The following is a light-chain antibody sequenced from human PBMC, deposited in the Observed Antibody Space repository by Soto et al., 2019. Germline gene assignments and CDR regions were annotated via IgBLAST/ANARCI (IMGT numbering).Light chain of an antibody. Sequence: EIVMTQSPATLSVSPGERATLSCRASQSVSSNLAWYQQKPGQAPRLLIYGTSTRATGVPVRFSGSGSGTEFTLTISSLQSADFAVYYFQQYDNWPPIFTFGPGTKVEIK. J-gene: IGKJ3*01. V-gene: IGKV3-15*01. CDR1: QSVSSN. CDR3: QQYDNWPPIFT. CDR2: GTS.